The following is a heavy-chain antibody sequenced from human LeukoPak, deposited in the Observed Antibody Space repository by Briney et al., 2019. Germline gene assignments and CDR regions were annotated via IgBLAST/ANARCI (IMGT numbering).Heavy chain of an antibody. Sequence: TSETLSLTCAVYGGSFSGYYWSWIRQPPGKGLEWIGEINHSGSTNYNPSLKSRVTISVDTSKNQSSLKLSSVTAADTAVYYCASQRDTAMVIDYWGQGTLVTVSS. CDR1: GGSFSGYY. CDR3: ASQRDTAMVIDY. V-gene: IGHV4-34*01. CDR2: INHSGST. J-gene: IGHJ4*02. D-gene: IGHD5-18*01.